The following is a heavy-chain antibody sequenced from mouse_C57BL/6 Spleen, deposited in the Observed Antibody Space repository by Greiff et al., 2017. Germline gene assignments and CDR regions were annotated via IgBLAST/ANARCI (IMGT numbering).Heavy chain of an antibody. CDR1: GYAFSSYW. D-gene: IGHD4-1*01. Sequence: VMLVESGAELVKPGASVKISCKASGYAFSSYWMNWVKQRPGKGLEWIGQIYPGDGDTNYNGKFKGKATLTADKSSSTAYMQLSSLTSEDSAVYFCARANWEGGYYFDYWGQGTTLTVSS. CDR2: IYPGDGDT. V-gene: IGHV1-80*01. J-gene: IGHJ2*01. CDR3: ARANWEGGYYFDY.